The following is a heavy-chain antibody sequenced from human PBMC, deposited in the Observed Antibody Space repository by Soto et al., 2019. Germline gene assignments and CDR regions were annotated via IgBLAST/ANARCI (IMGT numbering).Heavy chain of an antibody. CDR3: ASWLEREHAYDI. CDR2: LYDVDGT. Sequence: GGSLRLSCAALGLTVRGKKYITWVRQAPGKGLEWVSALYDVDGTYYADSAKGRFTISRDNSNNIIYLQMNSLGPDDTAVYYCASWLEREHAYDIWGLGAMVTVSS. D-gene: IGHD1-1*01. CDR1: GLTVRGKKY. V-gene: IGHV3-53*01. J-gene: IGHJ3*02.